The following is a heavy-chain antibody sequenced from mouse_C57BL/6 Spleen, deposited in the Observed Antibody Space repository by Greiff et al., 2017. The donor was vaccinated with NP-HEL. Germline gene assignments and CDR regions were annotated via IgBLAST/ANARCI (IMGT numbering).Heavy chain of an antibody. J-gene: IGHJ2*01. V-gene: IGHV14-1*01. CDR2: IDPEDGDT. D-gene: IGHD2-4*01. CDR1: GFNIKDYY. Sequence: EVQLQQSGAELVRPGASVKLSCTASGFNIKDYYMHWVKQRPEQGLEWIGRIDPEDGDTEYAPKFQGKATMTADTSSNTAYLQLSSLTSEDTAVYYCTTSKITTSYFDYWGQGTTLTVSS. CDR3: TTSKITTSYFDY.